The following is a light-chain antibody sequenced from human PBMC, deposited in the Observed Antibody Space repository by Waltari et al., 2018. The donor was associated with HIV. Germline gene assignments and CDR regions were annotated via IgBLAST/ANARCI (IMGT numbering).Light chain of an antibody. J-gene: IGKJ4*01. CDR1: QSIRTN. CDR3: QQYHNWPIT. V-gene: IGKV3D-15*01. CDR2: GAS. Sequence: ILMTQSPVTLSVSPGERATLSCWASQSIRTNLAWYEQKPGQTPRLLIYGASTSATGTPARFSGSGSGTEFTLTISSLQSEDLAFYYCQQYHNWPITFGGGTKVEIK.